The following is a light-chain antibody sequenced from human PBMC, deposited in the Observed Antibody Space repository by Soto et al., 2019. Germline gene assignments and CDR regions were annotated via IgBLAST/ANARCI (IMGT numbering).Light chain of an antibody. J-gene: IGKJ1*01. CDR3: LQDFNYPWT. CDR1: QDIRND. CDR2: AAS. Sequence: AIPMTQSPSSLSASVGDRVTITCRASQDIRNDLGWYQHKPGKTPKLLILAASSLQSGVPSRISGSGSVTEFTLTISRLQPEDFATYYRLQDFNYPWTFGQGTKVEIE. V-gene: IGKV1-6*01.